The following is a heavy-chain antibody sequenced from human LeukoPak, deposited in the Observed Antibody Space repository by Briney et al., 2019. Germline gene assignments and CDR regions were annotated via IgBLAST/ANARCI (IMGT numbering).Heavy chain of an antibody. CDR1: GFTFSSYG. J-gene: IGHJ4*02. D-gene: IGHD3-10*01. CDR3: AREGDGSGSWAFDY. V-gene: IGHV3-30*03. Sequence: GGSLRLSCAASGFTFSSYGMHWVRQAPGKGLEWVAVISYDGSNKYYADSVKGRFTISRDNSKNTLYLQMNSLRAEDTAVYYCAREGDGSGSWAFDYWGQGTLVTVSS. CDR2: ISYDGSNK.